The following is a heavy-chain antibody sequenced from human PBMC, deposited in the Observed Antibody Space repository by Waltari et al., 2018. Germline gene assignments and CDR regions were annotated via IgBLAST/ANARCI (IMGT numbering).Heavy chain of an antibody. Sequence: QVQLQQWGAGLLKPSETLSLTCAVYGGSFSGYYWTWIRQSPGKGPEWIGEINHSGSTKYNPSLKSRVTISVDTSKKQLSLKLSSVTAADTAVYYCARGYCSNTSCYLYYFDYWGQGTLVTVSS. CDR1: GGSFSGYY. D-gene: IGHD2-2*01. CDR2: INHSGST. J-gene: IGHJ4*02. V-gene: IGHV4-34*01. CDR3: ARGYCSNTSCYLYYFDY.